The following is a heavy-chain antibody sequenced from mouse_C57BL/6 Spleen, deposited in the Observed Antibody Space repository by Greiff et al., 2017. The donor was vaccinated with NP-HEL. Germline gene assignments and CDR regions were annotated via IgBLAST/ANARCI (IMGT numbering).Heavy chain of an antibody. CDR2: FYPGSGSI. Sequence: VQLQQSGAELVKPGASVKLSCKASGYTFTAYPIHWVKQRSGQGLEWIGWFYPGSGSIKYNEKFKDKATLTADKSSSTVYMELSRLTSEDSAVYYCARHEADYYAMDYWGQGTSVTVSS. V-gene: IGHV1-62-2*01. CDR1: GYTFTAYP. CDR3: ARHEADYYAMDY. J-gene: IGHJ4*01.